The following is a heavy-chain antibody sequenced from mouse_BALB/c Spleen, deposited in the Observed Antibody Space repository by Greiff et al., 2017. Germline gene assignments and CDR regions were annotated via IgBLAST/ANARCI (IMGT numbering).Heavy chain of an antibody. J-gene: IGHJ4*01. CDR1: GYAFSSYW. CDR3: AGMYRYDSYAMDY. Sequence: VQLHQSGAELVRPGSSVKISCKASGYAFSSYWMNWVKQRPGQGLEWIGQIYPGDGDTNYNGKFKGKATLTADKSSSTAYMQLSSLTSEDSAGYFCAGMYRYDSYAMDYWGQGTSGTVSS. V-gene: IGHV1-80*01. D-gene: IGHD2-14*01. CDR2: IYPGDGDT.